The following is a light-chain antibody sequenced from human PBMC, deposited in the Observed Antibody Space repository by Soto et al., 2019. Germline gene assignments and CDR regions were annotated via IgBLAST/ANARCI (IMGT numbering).Light chain of an antibody. CDR1: QDIDKY. J-gene: IGKJ5*01. V-gene: IGKV1-33*01. Sequence: DIQMTESPSSLSASVGDIVTITCQASQDIDKYLNWYQQKTGKAPKLLIDDVTNLETGVPSRFSGSGSGTHFNFTIGSLQPEDIATYYCQKYYDLPITFGQGTRLEIK. CDR3: QKYYDLPIT. CDR2: DVT.